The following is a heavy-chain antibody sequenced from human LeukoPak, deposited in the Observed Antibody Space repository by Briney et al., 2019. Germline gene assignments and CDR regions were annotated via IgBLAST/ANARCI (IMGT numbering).Heavy chain of an antibody. CDR2: ISYDGSNK. Sequence: GGPLRLSCAASGFTFSNYGMHWVRQAPGKGLEWVAVISYDGSNKYYTDSVKGRFTISRDNSKNTLYLQMNSLRAEDTAVYYCAKDRTAGYDGLVDYWGQGTLVTVSS. V-gene: IGHV3-30*18. J-gene: IGHJ4*02. CDR1: GFTFSNYG. D-gene: IGHD5-12*01. CDR3: AKDRTAGYDGLVDY.